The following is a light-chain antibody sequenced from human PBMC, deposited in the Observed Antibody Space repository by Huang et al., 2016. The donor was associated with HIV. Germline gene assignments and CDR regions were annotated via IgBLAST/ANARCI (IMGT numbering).Light chain of an antibody. CDR1: QGISSY. J-gene: IGKJ2*01. CDR2: AAS. Sequence: AIRMTQSPSSLSASTGDRVTITCRASQGISSYLAWYQQKPGKAPKLLIYAASTLQSGFPSRCSGSGFGTDFTLTISSLQSEDLGSYHCQQYYTYPHSFGQGTKLEI. CDR3: QQYYTYPHS. V-gene: IGKV1-8*01.